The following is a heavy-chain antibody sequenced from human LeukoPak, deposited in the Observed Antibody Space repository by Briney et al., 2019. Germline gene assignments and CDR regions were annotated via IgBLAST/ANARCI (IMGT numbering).Heavy chain of an antibody. V-gene: IGHV1-46*01. J-gene: IGHJ6*02. CDR2: INPSGGST. Sequence: ASVKVSCKASGYTFTSYYMHWVRQAPGQGLEWMGMINPSGGSTSYAQKFQGRVTMTRDTSTSTVYMELSSLRSEDTAVYYCARDGITIFGVVNYYYYGMDVWGQGTTVTVSS. CDR1: GYTFTSYY. CDR3: ARDGITIFGVVNYYYYGMDV. D-gene: IGHD3-3*01.